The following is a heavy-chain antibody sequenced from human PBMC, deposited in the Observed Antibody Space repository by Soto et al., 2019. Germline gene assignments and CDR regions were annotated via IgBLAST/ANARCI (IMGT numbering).Heavy chain of an antibody. V-gene: IGHV3-33*01. CDR3: ARDRYYDRNPTELDY. D-gene: IGHD3-22*01. CDR1: GFTFSSYG. J-gene: IGHJ4*02. Sequence: PGGSLRLSCAASGFTFSSYGMHWVRQAPGKGLEWVAVIWYDGSNKYYADSVKGRFTISRDNSKNTLYLQMNSLRAEDTAVYYCARDRYYDRNPTELDYWGQGTLVTVSS. CDR2: IWYDGSNK.